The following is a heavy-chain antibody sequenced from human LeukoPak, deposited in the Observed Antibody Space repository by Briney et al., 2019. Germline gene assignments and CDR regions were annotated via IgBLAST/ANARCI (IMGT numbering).Heavy chain of an antibody. CDR1: GFTFSNYW. CDR2: INSDGSST. Sequence: GGSLRLSCAASGFTFSNYWMHWVRQAPGKGLVWVSRINSDGSSTSYADSVKGRFTISRDNAKNTLYLQLNSLRAEGTAVYHCARGGFCSGGSCPVDYYYYMDVWGKGTTVTVSS. V-gene: IGHV3-74*01. CDR3: ARGGFCSGGSCPVDYYYYMDV. D-gene: IGHD2-15*01. J-gene: IGHJ6*03.